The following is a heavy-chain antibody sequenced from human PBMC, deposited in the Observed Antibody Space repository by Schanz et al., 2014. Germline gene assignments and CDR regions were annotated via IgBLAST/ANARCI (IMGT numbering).Heavy chain of an antibody. J-gene: IGHJ4*02. D-gene: IGHD4-17*01. CDR1: GYTFTNYY. V-gene: IGHV1-2*06. Sequence: QVQLVQSGAEVKKPGASVKLSCKASGYTFTNYYIHWVRQAPGQGLEWMGRINPNTGGTNFAQKFQGRVTMTRDTSISTAYMELSGLTSDDTAVYFCARDPYGKNSGDFDYWGQGTLVTVSS. CDR3: ARDPYGKNSGDFDY. CDR2: INPNTGGT.